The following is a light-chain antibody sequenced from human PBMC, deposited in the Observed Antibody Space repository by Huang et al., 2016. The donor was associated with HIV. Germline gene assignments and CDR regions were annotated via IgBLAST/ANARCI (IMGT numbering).Light chain of an antibody. V-gene: IGKV1-27*01. CDR2: AAS. Sequence: DIQMTQSPSSLSASVGDRVTITCRARQGISNFLAWYQHKPVKIPKLLIYAASTLQAEVPSRISGSGSGTDFTLTISSLQPEDVATYYCQKYNSAPLTFGGGTKVEIK. CDR3: QKYNSAPLT. J-gene: IGKJ4*01. CDR1: QGISNF.